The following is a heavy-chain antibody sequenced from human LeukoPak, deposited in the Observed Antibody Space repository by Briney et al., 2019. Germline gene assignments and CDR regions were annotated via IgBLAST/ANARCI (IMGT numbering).Heavy chain of an antibody. Sequence: GASVKVSCKASGYTFTGYYMHWVRQAPGQGLEWMGWTNPNSGGTNYAQKFQGRVTMTRDTSISTAYMELSRLRSADTAVYYCAETFHYYGSGSYYDYWGQGTLVTVSS. CDR3: AETFHYYGSGSYYDY. CDR2: TNPNSGGT. CDR1: GYTFTGYY. D-gene: IGHD3-10*01. V-gene: IGHV1-2*02. J-gene: IGHJ4*02.